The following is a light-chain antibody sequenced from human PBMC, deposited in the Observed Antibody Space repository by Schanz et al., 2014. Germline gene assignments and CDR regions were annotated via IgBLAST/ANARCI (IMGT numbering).Light chain of an antibody. CDR3: AVWDDSLKVYV. V-gene: IGLV2-11*01. CDR1: SSDVGGYNY. CDR2: DVN. Sequence: QSALTQPRSVSGSPGQSVTISCTGTSSDVGGYNYVSWYQQHPGKAPKLMIYDVNKRPSGVPDRFSGSKSGNTASLTISGLHAEDEADYYCAVWDDSLKVYVFGTGTKLTVL. J-gene: IGLJ1*01.